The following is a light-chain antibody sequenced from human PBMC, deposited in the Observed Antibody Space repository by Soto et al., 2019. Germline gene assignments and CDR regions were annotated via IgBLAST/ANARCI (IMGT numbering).Light chain of an antibody. V-gene: IGKV2-28*01. J-gene: IGKJ2*01. CDR2: LGS. CDR3: MQALQTPT. CDR1: QSLLHSNGYNY. Sequence: DIVMTQSPLSLPVTPGEPASISCRSSQSLLHSNGYNYLDWYLQNPGQSPQLLIYLGSNRASGGPDRFSGSGSGTDFTLKISRVEAEDVGVYYCMQALQTPTFGQGTKLEIK.